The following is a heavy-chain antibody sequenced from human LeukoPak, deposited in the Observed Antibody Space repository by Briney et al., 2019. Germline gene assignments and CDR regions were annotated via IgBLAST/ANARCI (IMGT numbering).Heavy chain of an antibody. CDR1: GFTFSRYE. V-gene: IGHV3-48*03. J-gene: IGHJ4*02. D-gene: IGHD5-18*01. Sequence: GGSLRLSCAASGFTFSRYEMNWVRQAPGKGLQWVSYISSSGNTIYYADSVKGRFTISRDNAKNSLYLQMNSLRAEDTAVYYCARGGYTFGYDDYWGQGTLVTVSS. CDR3: ARGGYTFGYDDY. CDR2: ISSSGNTI.